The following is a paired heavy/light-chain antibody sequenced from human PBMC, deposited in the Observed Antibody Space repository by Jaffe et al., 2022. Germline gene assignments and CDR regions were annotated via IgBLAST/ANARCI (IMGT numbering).Light chain of an antibody. CDR3: QQYYSYPLT. CDR2: AAS. V-gene: IGKV1-8*01. J-gene: IGKJ5*01. Sequence: AIRMTQSPSSLSASTGDRVTITCRASQGISSYLAWYQQKPGKAPKLLIYAASTLQSGVPSRFSGSGSGTDFTLTISCLQSEDFATYYCQQYYSYPLTFGQGTRLEIK. CDR1: QGISSY.
Heavy chain of an antibody. D-gene: IGHD2-15*01. CDR3: ARGDIVEGLSDDAFDI. CDR1: GGTFSSYA. Sequence: QVQLVQSGAEVKKPGSSVKVSCKASGGTFSSYAISWVRQAPGQGLEWMGGIIPIFGTANYAQKFQGRVTITTDESTSTAYMELSSLRSEDTAVYYCARGDIVEGLSDDAFDIWGQGTMVTVSS. V-gene: IGHV1-69*05. CDR2: IIPIFGTA. J-gene: IGHJ3*02.